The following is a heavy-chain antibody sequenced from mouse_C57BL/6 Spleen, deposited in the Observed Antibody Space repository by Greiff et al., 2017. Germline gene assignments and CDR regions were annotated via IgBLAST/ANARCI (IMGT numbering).Heavy chain of an antibody. J-gene: IGHJ2*01. CDR2: IYPGSGST. D-gene: IGHD1-1*01. CDR3: ARRENTVVGDY. Sequence: VQLQQSGAELVKPGASVKMSCKASGYTFTSYWITWVKQRPGQGLEWIGDIYPGSGSTNYNEKFKSKATLTVDTSSSTAYMQLSSLTSEDSAVYYCARRENTVVGDYWGQGTTLTVSS. V-gene: IGHV1-55*01. CDR1: GYTFTSYW.